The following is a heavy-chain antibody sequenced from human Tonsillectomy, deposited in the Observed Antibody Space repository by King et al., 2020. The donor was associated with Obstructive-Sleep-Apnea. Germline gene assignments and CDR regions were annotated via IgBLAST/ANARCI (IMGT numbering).Heavy chain of an antibody. D-gene: IGHD6-6*01. CDR3: AKDGEYSSI. CDR2: ISDSSSSI. J-gene: IGHJ3*02. CDR1: GFSFSDYS. Sequence: VQLVESGGGLVQPGGSLRLSCVASGFSFSDYSMNWVRQAPGKGLEWVSYISDSSSSIFYAQSVKGRFTISGDNAKNSLYLQMNSLRAEDTGVYYCAKDGEYSSIWGQGTMVTVS. V-gene: IGHV3-48*04.